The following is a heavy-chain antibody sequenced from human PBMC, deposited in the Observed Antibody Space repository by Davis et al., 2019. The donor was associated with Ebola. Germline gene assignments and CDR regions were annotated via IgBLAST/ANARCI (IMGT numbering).Heavy chain of an antibody. J-gene: IGHJ4*02. V-gene: IGHV3-30*09. CDR3: ARALYHEVLDQ. D-gene: IGHD3/OR15-3a*01. CDR1: GFTFSAYE. Sequence: PGGSLRLSCAASGFTFSAYEMNWVRQAPGKGLEWVGVVSHDERERFYADSVKGRFAISRDNSENTLYLQMNSLTAADTAVYYCARALYHEVLDQWGQGTPVTVSS. CDR2: VSHDERER.